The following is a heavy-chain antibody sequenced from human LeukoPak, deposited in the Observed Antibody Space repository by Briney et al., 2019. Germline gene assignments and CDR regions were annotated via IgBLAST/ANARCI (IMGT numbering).Heavy chain of an antibody. Sequence: GGSLRLSCAASGFTFSSFAMTWVRQAPGKGLEWVSVISGSGGKTHYADSVKGRFTLSRDNSNRTLFLEMSSLRVEDTAVYYCAREGTYYDSSGYYVSWGQGTLVTVSA. V-gene: IGHV3-23*01. D-gene: IGHD3-22*01. CDR1: GFTFSSFA. CDR2: ISGSGGKT. CDR3: AREGTYYDSSGYYVS. J-gene: IGHJ5*02.